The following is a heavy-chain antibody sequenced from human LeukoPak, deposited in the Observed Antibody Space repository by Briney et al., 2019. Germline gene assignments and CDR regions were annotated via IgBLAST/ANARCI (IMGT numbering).Heavy chain of an antibody. Sequence: ASVKVSCKASGYTFTGYYMHWVRQAPGQGLEWMGWINPNSGGTNYAQKFQGRVTMTRDTSISTAYMELSRLRSDDTAVYYCARVRTGDYAFDIWGQGTMVTVSS. D-gene: IGHD7-27*01. CDR3: ARVRTGDYAFDI. CDR2: INPNSGGT. CDR1: GYTFTGYY. V-gene: IGHV1-2*02. J-gene: IGHJ3*02.